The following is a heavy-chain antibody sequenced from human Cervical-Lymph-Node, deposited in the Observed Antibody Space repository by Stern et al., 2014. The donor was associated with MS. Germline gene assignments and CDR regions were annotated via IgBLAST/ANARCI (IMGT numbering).Heavy chain of an antibody. CDR3: AHRGDSWYFDL. D-gene: IGHD2-21*02. V-gene: IGHV2-5*02. CDR2: IYWDDDE. CDR1: GISLSTSGVG. J-gene: IGHJ2*01. Sequence: EESGPTLVKPTQTLTLTCTFSGISLSTSGVGVGWIRQPPGKALEWLALIYWDDDERYSPSLKSRLTITKDTSKNQVVLTMTNMDPVDTGTYYCAHRGDSWYFDLWGRGTLVTVSS.